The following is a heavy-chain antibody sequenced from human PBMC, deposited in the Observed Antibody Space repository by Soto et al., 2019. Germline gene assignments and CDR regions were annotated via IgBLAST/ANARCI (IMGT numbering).Heavy chain of an antibody. V-gene: IGHV3-73*02. Sequence: EVQLVESGGGLVQPGGSLKLSCAASGFTFSGSAMHWVRQASGKGLEWVGRIRSKANSYARAYAASVKGRFTISRDDSKNTAYLQMNSLNTEDTAVYYCTRPDHLFYYWGQGTLVTVSS. CDR3: TRPDHLFYY. J-gene: IGHJ4*02. CDR2: IRSKANSYAR. CDR1: GFTFSGSA.